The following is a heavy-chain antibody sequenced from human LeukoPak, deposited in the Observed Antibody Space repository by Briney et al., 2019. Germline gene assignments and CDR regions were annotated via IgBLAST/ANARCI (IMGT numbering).Heavy chain of an antibody. CDR2: IYTSGST. D-gene: IGHD3-16*01. J-gene: IGHJ6*03. CDR1: GGSISSYY. V-gene: IGHV4-4*07. Sequence: SETLSLTCTVSGGSISSYYWSWIRQPAGKGLEWIGRIYTSGSTNYNPSLKSRVTMSVDTSKNQFSLKLSSVTAADTAVYYCARGLYGGYYYYYYMDVWGKGTTVTVSS. CDR3: ARGLYGGYYYYYYMDV.